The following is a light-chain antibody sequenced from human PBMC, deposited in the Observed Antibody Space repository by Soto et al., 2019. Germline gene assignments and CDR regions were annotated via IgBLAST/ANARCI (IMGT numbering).Light chain of an antibody. Sequence: QSALTQPPSVSGSPGQSITISCTGTSRDVGTYTLVSWYQHYPGKAPKLIIYEGRKRPSGVSNRFSASKTGRTASLTISGLQPEDEADYYCCSYAGSSSVVFGGGTKLTVL. CDR1: SRDVGTYTL. CDR3: CSYAGSSSVV. J-gene: IGLJ2*01. CDR2: EGR. V-gene: IGLV2-23*01.